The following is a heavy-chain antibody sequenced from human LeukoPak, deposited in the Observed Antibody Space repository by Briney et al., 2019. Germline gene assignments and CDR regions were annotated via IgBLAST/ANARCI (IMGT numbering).Heavy chain of an antibody. Sequence: DSVKVSCKAPGYTFTEYYLHWLRQAPGQGLEWMGWVTLSTGDIYYPQNFQGRVTMTRDTSISTAYMELSRLRSDDTAVYYCARYRVDYGDYGFDYWGQGTLVTVSS. CDR1: GYTFTEYY. CDR2: VTLSTGDI. J-gene: IGHJ4*02. V-gene: IGHV1-2*02. D-gene: IGHD4-17*01. CDR3: ARYRVDYGDYGFDY.